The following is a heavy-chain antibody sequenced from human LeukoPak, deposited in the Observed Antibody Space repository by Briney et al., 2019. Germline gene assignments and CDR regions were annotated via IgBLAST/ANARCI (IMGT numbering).Heavy chain of an antibody. CDR1: GLSFSASG. Sequence: GGTLRLSCAGSGLSFSASGMNWVRQAPGKGLEWVAGVTPSGDPTYYADSVKGRFIISRDNSKTTMYLQMNSLRAEDTGVYYCAKDSGWIQFIEWGQGTSVTVSS. CDR2: VTPSGDPT. V-gene: IGHV3-23*01. D-gene: IGHD5-24*01. J-gene: IGHJ4*02. CDR3: AKDSGWIQFIE.